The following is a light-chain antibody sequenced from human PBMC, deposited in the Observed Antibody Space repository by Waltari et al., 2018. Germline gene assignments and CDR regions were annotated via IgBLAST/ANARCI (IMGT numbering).Light chain of an antibody. CDR1: RDIANN. CDR2: RAS. J-gene: IGKJ4*01. Sequence: IQMTQSPSSLSASIGETVTITCRASRDIANNLNWYQQQSGKAPKLLIYRASSLQSGVPSRFSGSGSGTDFSLTISSLQPEDFATYYCQQGYDFPCTFGRGTKVEIK. CDR3: QQGYDFPCT. V-gene: IGKV1-6*02.